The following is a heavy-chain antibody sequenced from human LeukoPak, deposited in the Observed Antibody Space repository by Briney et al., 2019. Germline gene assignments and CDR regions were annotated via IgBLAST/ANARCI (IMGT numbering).Heavy chain of an antibody. CDR1: GFTFSSYG. V-gene: IGHV3-30*02. Sequence: GGSLRLSCAASGFTFSSYGMHWVRQAPGKGLEWVAFIRYDGSNKYYADSVEGRFTISRDNSKNTLYLQMNSLRAEDTAVYYCAKGRSWSTTVTTRAVFDYWGQGTLVTVSS. J-gene: IGHJ4*02. D-gene: IGHD4-17*01. CDR3: AKGRSWSTTVTTRAVFDY. CDR2: IRYDGSNK.